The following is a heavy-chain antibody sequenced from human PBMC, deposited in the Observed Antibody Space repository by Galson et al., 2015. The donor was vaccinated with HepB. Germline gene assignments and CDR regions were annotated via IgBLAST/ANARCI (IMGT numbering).Heavy chain of an antibody. Sequence: SVKVSCKASGGTFSNYTINWVRQAPGQGLEWMGGIIPMFGTSNYAPEFQGRVTITADESTSTANIELSSLRSEDTAVFYCATSRTAAAGDYWGQGTLVTVSS. V-gene: IGHV1-69*13. D-gene: IGHD6-25*01. CDR1: GGTFSNYT. J-gene: IGHJ4*02. CDR2: IIPMFGTS. CDR3: ATSRTAAAGDY.